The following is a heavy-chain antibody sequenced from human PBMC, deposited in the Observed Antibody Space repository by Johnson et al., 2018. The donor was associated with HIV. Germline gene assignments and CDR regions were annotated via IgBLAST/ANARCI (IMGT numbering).Heavy chain of an antibody. CDR3: ARDLLWSDIAAPGGI. D-gene: IGHD6-13*01. CDR2: ISYDGSNK. CDR1: GFTFSSYA. J-gene: IGHJ3*02. V-gene: IGHV3-30-3*01. Sequence: VQLVESGGGVVQPGRSLRLSCAVSGFTFSSYAMHWVRQAPGKGLEWVAVISYDGSNKYYADSVKGRFTLSRDNSKNTLYLQMNSLRAEDTAVYYCARDLLWSDIAAPGGIWGQGTMVTVSS.